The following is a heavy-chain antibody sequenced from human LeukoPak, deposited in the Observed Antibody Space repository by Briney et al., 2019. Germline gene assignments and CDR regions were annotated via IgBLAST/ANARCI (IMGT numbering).Heavy chain of an antibody. CDR3: ARSPGGGGYSGYEDFDY. V-gene: IGHV3-11*06. Sequence: GGSLRLSCAASGFTFSDYYMSWIRQAPGKGLEWVSYISSCSSYTNYADSVKGRFTISRDNAKNSLYLQMNSLRAEDTAVYYCARSPGGGGYSGYEDFDYWGQGTLVTVSS. D-gene: IGHD5-12*01. J-gene: IGHJ4*02. CDR2: ISSCSSYT. CDR1: GFTFSDYY.